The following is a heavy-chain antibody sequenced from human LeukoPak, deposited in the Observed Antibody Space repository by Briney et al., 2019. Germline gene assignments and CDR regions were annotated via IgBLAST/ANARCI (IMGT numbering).Heavy chain of an antibody. CDR3: ASSPLISSGWLGFDY. V-gene: IGHV4-59*08. Sequence: PSETLSLTCTVSGGSISGYYWSWIRQPPGKGLDYIGHIYYTGSTNYNPSLKSRVTISVDTSKNQFSLKLSSVTAADTAVYYCASSPLISSGWLGFDYWGQGTLVTVSS. CDR1: GGSISGYY. CDR2: IYYTGST. D-gene: IGHD6-19*01. J-gene: IGHJ4*02.